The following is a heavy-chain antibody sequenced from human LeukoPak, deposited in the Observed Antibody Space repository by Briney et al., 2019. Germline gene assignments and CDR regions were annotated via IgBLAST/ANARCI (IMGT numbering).Heavy chain of an antibody. D-gene: IGHD5-18*01. Sequence: ASVKVSCTASGYTFTGYYMHWVRQAPGQGLEWMGWINPNSGGTNYAQKFQGRVTMTRDTSISTAYMELSRLRSDDTAVYYCARHVDTAMVLGYWGQGTLVTVSS. CDR2: INPNSGGT. V-gene: IGHV1-2*02. CDR1: GYTFTGYY. CDR3: ARHVDTAMVLGY. J-gene: IGHJ4*02.